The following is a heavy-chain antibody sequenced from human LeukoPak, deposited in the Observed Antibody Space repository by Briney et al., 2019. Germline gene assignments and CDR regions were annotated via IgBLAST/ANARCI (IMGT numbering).Heavy chain of an antibody. CDR3: ARDSLTGSWYNWFDP. D-gene: IGHD1-20*01. Sequence: ASVKVSCKASGGTFSSYAISWVRQAPGQGLEWMGGIIPIFGTANYAQKFQGRVTITADKSTSTAYMELGSLRSEDTAVYYCARDSLTGSWYNWFDPWGQGTLVTVSS. V-gene: IGHV1-69*06. J-gene: IGHJ5*02. CDR1: GGTFSSYA. CDR2: IIPIFGTA.